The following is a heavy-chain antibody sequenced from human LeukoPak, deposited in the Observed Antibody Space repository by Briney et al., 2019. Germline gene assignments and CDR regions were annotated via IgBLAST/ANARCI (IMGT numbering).Heavy chain of an antibody. CDR3: ARVVGYYYDSNAYFRFDY. CDR2: RCAYNGNT. J-gene: IGHJ4*02. CDR1: VYTVTSYG. V-gene: IGHV1-18*01. D-gene: IGHD3-22*01. Sequence: ASVKVSRTASVYTVTSYGIIWVWQAPGHGQGWVGCRCAYNGNTNYAQKLHGRVTMTTDTSTSTAYMELRSLRSDDTAVYYCARVVGYYYDSNAYFRFDYWGQGTLVTVSS.